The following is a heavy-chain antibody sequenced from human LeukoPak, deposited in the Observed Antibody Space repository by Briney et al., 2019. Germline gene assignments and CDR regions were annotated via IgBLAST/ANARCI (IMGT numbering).Heavy chain of an antibody. CDR2: ISYDGSNK. V-gene: IGHV3-30*04. Sequence: GGSLRLSCAASGFTFSGYAMHWVRQAPGKGLEWVAVISYDGSNKYYADSVKGRFTISRDNSKNTLYLQMNSLRAEDTAVYYCARGGPIYCSGDSCYPGDYWGQGTLVTVSS. CDR3: ARGGPIYCSGDSCYPGDY. J-gene: IGHJ4*02. CDR1: GFTFSGYA. D-gene: IGHD2-15*01.